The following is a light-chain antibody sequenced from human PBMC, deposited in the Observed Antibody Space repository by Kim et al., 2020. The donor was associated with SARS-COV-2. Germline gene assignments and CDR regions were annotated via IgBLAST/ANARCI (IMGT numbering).Light chain of an antibody. V-gene: IGLV1-47*01. CDR3: AAWDDSLRGRV. CDR2: SNN. CDR1: RCIIESNY. Sequence: GQRDTTSRSGSRCIIESNYVYWYTHHPGTSTRVLIYSNNQRPAGVPDRFSGSKSGTSASLANSGLRSEDEADYYCAAWDDSLRGRVFGGGTKVTVL. J-gene: IGLJ3*02.